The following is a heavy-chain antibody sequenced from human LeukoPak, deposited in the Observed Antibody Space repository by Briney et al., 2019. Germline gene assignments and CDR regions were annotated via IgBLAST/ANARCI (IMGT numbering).Heavy chain of an antibody. CDR3: ARRAGGYSHPYDY. CDR1: GFTFTNYA. CDR2: ISASGVMT. J-gene: IGHJ4*02. D-gene: IGHD4-23*01. Sequence: PGGSLRLFCAASGFTFTNYAMTWVRQAPGKGLEWVSSISASGVMTYYADSVKGRFTISRDNSKNTLYLQMNSLRAEDTAVYYCARRAGGYSHPYDYWGQGTLVTVSS. V-gene: IGHV3-23*01.